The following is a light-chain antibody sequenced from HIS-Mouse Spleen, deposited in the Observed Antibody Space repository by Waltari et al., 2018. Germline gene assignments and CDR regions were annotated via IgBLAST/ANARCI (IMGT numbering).Light chain of an antibody. CDR1: SSPVGCYNY. V-gene: IGLV2-14*03. CDR2: DVS. J-gene: IGLJ2*01. CDR3: SSYTSSSTLV. Sequence: QSALTQPASVSGSPGQSITIPCNGSSSPVGCYNYVSWYQQHPGKAPKLMIYDVSNRPSGVSNRFSGSKSGNTASLTISGLQAEDEADYYCSSYTSSSTLVFGGGTKLTVL.